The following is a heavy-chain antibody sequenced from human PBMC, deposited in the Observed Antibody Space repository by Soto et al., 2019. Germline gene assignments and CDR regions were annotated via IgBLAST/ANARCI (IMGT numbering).Heavy chain of an antibody. D-gene: IGHD6-19*01. CDR1: GYTFTSYD. Sequence: ASVKVSCKXSGYTFTSYDINWVRQATGQGLEWMGWMNPNSGNTGYAQKFQGRVTMTRNTFISTAYMELSSLRSEDTAVYYCARTYCSGWYGLSWFDPWGQGTLVTVSS. J-gene: IGHJ5*02. V-gene: IGHV1-8*01. CDR3: ARTYCSGWYGLSWFDP. CDR2: MNPNSGNT.